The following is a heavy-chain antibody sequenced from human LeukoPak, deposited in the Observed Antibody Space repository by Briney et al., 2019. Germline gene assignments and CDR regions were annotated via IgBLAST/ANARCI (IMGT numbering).Heavy chain of an antibody. J-gene: IGHJ2*01. V-gene: IGHV3-64*01. CDR1: GFTFSSYA. D-gene: IGHD6-13*01. CDR2: ISINGGTT. CDR3: AKGYSSSWYWYFDL. Sequence: QPGGSLRLSCAASGFTFSSYAMHWVRQAPGKGLEYVSAISINGGTTYYANSVKGRFTISRDNSKNTLYLQMGSLRAEDMAVYYCAKGYSSSWYWYFDLWGRGTLVTVSS.